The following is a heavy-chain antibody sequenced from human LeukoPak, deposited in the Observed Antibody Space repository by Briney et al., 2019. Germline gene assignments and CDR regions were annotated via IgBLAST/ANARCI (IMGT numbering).Heavy chain of an antibody. J-gene: IGHJ4*02. Sequence: PWETLSLTCTVSGGSISSYHWSWIRQPAGKGLEWIGRIYSSGNTNYSPSLKSRVTMSVDTSKNQFSLKLSSVTAADTALYYCARLVRYCSSNSCYTFDYWGQGTLVSAS. CDR1: GGSISSYH. D-gene: IGHD2-2*01. CDR2: IYSSGNT. CDR3: ARLVRYCSSNSCYTFDY. V-gene: IGHV4-4*07.